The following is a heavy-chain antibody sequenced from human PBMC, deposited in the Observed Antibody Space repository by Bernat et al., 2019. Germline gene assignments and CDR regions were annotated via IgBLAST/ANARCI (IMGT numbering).Heavy chain of an antibody. CDR3: VRPYSSGWFNWFDP. V-gene: IGHV3-74*03. CDR2: ISTAGSDS. Sequence: GRGVEAGGGVAQPGGSRRASGGASGCTFSSYWRHGARQAPGKGLVWVSRISTAGSDSTYADTVKGRFTMSRDNAKNTLYLQMTSLRAEDTAVCYGVRPYSSGWFNWFDPWGQGTLVTVSS. CDR1: GCTFSSYW. D-gene: IGHD6-19*01. J-gene: IGHJ5*02.